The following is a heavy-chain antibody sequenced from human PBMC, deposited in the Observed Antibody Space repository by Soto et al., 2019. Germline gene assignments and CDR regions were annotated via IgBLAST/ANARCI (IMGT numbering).Heavy chain of an antibody. J-gene: IGHJ6*02. CDR2: IWYDGSNK. CDR3: ARGRPDSSSYPARNSHYGMDV. D-gene: IGHD3-22*01. Sequence: QVQLVESGGGVVQPGRSLRLSCAASGFTFSSYGMHWVRQAPGKGLEWVAVIWYDGSNKYYADSVKGRFTTARDNSKNTLYLQMNSLRAEDTAVYYCARGRPDSSSYPARNSHYGMDVWGQGATVTVSS. V-gene: IGHV3-33*01. CDR1: GFTFSSYG.